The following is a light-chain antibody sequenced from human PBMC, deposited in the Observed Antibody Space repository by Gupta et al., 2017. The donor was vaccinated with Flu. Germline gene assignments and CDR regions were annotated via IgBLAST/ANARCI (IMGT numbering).Light chain of an antibody. Sequence: EIVLTQSPATLSLSPGERATLSCRASQSVSSYLAWYQQKPGQAPRLLIYDASNRATGIPARFSGSGSGTDFTLTISRLEHEDFAVYYLQQHSHWPTFGHGTKVDIK. V-gene: IGKV3-11*01. CDR3: QQHSHWPT. CDR1: QSVSSY. J-gene: IGKJ3*01. CDR2: DAS.